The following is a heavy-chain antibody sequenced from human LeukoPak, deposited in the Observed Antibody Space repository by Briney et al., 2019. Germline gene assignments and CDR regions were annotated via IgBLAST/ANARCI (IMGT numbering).Heavy chain of an antibody. J-gene: IGHJ4*02. CDR2: VYYSGST. CDR1: GDSISNYY. D-gene: IGHD5-18*01. Sequence: SDTLSLTCTVSGDSISNYYWSWIRQPPGKGLEWIGYVYYSGSTKYNPSLKSRVTISVDTSKNQFSLKLSSVNAADTAVYYCARQYSHGPFDCWGQGILVTVSS. CDR3: ARQYSHGPFDC. V-gene: IGHV4-59*01.